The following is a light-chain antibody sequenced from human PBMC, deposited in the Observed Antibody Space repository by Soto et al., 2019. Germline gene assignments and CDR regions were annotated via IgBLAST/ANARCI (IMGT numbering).Light chain of an antibody. Sequence: QSALTQPASVSGSPGQSITISCTGTSSDVGLYDYVSWYQQHPGKAPQLMIYAVSNRPSGVSNRFSASKSGNTASLFISGLQVEDEADYYCSSYTSDSSYVFGSGTKLTVL. CDR3: SSYTSDSSYV. J-gene: IGLJ1*01. CDR1: SSDVGLYDY. CDR2: AVS. V-gene: IGLV2-14*01.